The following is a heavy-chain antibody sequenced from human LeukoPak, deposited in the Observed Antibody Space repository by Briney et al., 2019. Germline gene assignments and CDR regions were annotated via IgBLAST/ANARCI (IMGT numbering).Heavy chain of an antibody. D-gene: IGHD4-11*01. CDR1: GFTFSSYA. V-gene: IGHV3-30*02. CDR2: IRFDGSVK. CDR3: AKDPPTVTTIVWDFDY. J-gene: IGHJ4*02. Sequence: PGGSLRLSCAASGFTFSSYAMSWVRQAPGKGLEWVSFIRFDGSVKNYADSVKGRFTISRDNSKNTLYLQMNSLRAEDTAVYYCAKDPPTVTTIVWDFDYWGQGTLVTVSS.